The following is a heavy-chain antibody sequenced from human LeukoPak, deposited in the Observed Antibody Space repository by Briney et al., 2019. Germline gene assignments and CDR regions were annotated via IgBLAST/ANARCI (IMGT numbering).Heavy chain of an antibody. CDR3: ARGKYYAMDV. CDR2: INNDGSIT. V-gene: IGHV3-74*01. D-gene: IGHD4-23*01. J-gene: IGHJ6*02. Sequence: GGSLRLSCADSGFTCSSYWMHWVRQAPGKGLVWVSRINNDGSITSYADSVKGRFTISRDNAKNTLYLQMNSLRGEDTAVYYCARGKYYAMDVWGQGTTVTVSS. CDR1: GFTCSSYW.